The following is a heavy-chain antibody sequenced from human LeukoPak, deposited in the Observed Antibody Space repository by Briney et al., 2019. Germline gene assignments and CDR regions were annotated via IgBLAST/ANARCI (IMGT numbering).Heavy chain of an antibody. CDR1: GFTFSSYG. CDR3: ARDGGLNWFDP. V-gene: IGHV3-30*03. D-gene: IGHD6-25*01. J-gene: IGHJ5*02. Sequence: GGSLRLSCAASGFTFSSYGMHWVRQAPGKGLEWVAVISYDGSNTYYADSVKGRFTISRDNSKNTLYLQMNSLRAEDTAVYYCARDGGLNWFDPWGQGTLVTVSS. CDR2: ISYDGSNT.